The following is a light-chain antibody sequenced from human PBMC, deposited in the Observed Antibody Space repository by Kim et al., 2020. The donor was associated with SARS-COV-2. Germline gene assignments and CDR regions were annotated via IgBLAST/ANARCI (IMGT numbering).Light chain of an antibody. V-gene: IGLV2-8*01. J-gene: IGLJ3*02. CDR2: EVS. CDR3: SSHAGSNNLV. Sequence: GQSDTIPCTGTSSDVGGYKFVSWYQQHPGKAPNLMIYEVSKRPSGVPDRFSGSKSGNTASLTVSGLQAEDEADYYCSSHAGSNNLVFGGGTQLTVL. CDR1: SSDVGGYKF.